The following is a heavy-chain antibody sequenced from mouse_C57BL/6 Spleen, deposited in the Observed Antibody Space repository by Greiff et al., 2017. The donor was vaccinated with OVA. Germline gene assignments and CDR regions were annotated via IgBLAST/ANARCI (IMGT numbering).Heavy chain of an antibody. Sequence: QVQLQQPGTELVKPGASVKLSCKASGYTFTSYWMHWVKQRPGQGLEWIGNINPSNGGTNYNEKFKSKATLTVDKSSSTAYMQLSSLTSEDSAVDYGAGSMTAQATSRFAYWGQGTLVTVSA. J-gene: IGHJ3*01. CDR1: GYTFTSYW. CDR2: INPSNGGT. D-gene: IGHD3-2*02. V-gene: IGHV1-53*01. CDR3: AGSMTAQATSRFAY.